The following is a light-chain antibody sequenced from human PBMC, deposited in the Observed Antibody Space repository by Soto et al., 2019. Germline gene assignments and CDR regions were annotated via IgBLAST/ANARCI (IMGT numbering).Light chain of an antibody. J-gene: IGKJ1*01. CDR2: GAS. CDR1: QTINNN. Sequence: ETVMTQSPATLSVSPGEGATLSCRASQTINNNLAWYQQKPGQAPRLLIYGASRRATGVPARFSGSGSGTEFTLTISSLQSEEFAVYYCQHYNNGPRFGQGTKVDVK. V-gene: IGKV3-15*01. CDR3: QHYNNGPR.